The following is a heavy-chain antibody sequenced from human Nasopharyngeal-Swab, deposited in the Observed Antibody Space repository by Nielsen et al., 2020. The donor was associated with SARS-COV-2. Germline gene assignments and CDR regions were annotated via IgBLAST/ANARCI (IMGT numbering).Heavy chain of an antibody. V-gene: IGHV1-3*01. CDR2: IHAGNGNT. CDR1: GNTFITKV. Sequence: ASVKVSCKASGNTFITKVMHWVRQPPGQRLEWVGWIHAGNGNTQYSRKFQDRVTITRDTSASTVYMELSSLRSEDSAVYYCASPLGPWGQGTLVTVSS. CDR3: ASPLGP. J-gene: IGHJ4*02. D-gene: IGHD7-27*01.